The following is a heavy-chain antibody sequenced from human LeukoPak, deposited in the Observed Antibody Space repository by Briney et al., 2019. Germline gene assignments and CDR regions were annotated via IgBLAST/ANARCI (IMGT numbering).Heavy chain of an antibody. Sequence: SETLSLTCGVSGGSLSGYCWSWIRQPPGKGLEWIGEISDSGSTNYNPSLESRVTISVDTSKNQFSLKLTSVTAADTAVYFCARERRLPRKRYHDYWGQGTLVTVSS. J-gene: IGHJ4*02. D-gene: IGHD6-25*01. CDR2: ISDSGST. CDR3: ARERRLPRKRYHDY. V-gene: IGHV4-34*01. CDR1: GGSLSGYC.